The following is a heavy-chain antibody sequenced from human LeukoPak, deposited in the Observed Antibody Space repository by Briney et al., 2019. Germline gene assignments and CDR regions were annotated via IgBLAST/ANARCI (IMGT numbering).Heavy chain of an antibody. CDR3: SRDLVGATGWFDP. CDR2: IYYSGGT. J-gene: IGHJ5*02. Sequence: PSETLSLTCTVSGGSISSYYWNWIRQPPGKGLEWIGYIYYSGGTNYNSSLKSRVTISVDTSNNRVSLKLTSVTAADTAVYYCSRDLVGATGWFDPWGQGTLVTVSS. CDR1: GGSISSYY. D-gene: IGHD1-26*01. V-gene: IGHV4-59*12.